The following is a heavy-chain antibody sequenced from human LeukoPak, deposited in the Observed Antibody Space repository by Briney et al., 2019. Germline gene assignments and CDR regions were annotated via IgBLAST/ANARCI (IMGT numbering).Heavy chain of an antibody. V-gene: IGHV5-51*01. CDR2: IYPGESYT. D-gene: IGHD6-13*01. CDR1: GYSFTSYW. Sequence: GESLKISCKGSGYSFTSYWIGWVRQVPGKGLEWMGSIYPGESYTRYSRSFQGQVTISAAKSMSTAYLQWSSLKASDTAMYYCARTVHIAAAGDNWFDPCGQRTLVTASS. J-gene: IGHJ5*02. CDR3: ARTVHIAAAGDNWFDP.